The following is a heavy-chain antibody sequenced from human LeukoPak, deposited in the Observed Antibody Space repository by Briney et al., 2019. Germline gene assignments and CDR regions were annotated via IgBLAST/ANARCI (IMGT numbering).Heavy chain of an antibody. J-gene: IGHJ1*01. CDR3: ARAGHSSGWFQH. V-gene: IGHV1-69*04. CDR2: IIPILGIA. CDR1: GYTFTSYG. Sequence: SVKVSCKASGYTFTSYGISWVRQAPGQGLEWMGRIIPILGIANYAQKFQGRVTITADKSTSTAYMELSSLRSEDTAVYYCARAGHSSGWFQHWGQGTLVTVSS. D-gene: IGHD6-19*01.